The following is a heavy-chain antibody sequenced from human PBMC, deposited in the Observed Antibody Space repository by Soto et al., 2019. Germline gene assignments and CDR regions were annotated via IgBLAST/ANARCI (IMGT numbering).Heavy chain of an antibody. CDR2: ISAYNANA. J-gene: IGHJ4*02. Sequence: DSVKGSCKASGYTFWNVGMSGVRQAPGQGLEWMGWISAYNANANCAQKFQGRLTMTADTSTSTAYMELRSLRSDDTAVYYCARENSYFDYWGQGTLVTVSS. V-gene: IGHV1-18*01. CDR3: ARENSYFDY. CDR1: GYTFWNVG.